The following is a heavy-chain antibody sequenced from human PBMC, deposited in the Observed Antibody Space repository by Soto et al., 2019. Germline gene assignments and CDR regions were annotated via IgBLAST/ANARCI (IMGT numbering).Heavy chain of an antibody. D-gene: IGHD2-15*01. Sequence: DVQLVESGGALVQPGGSLRLSCAASGFTFDIYNMAWVRQAPGKGLEWLSYISHSGSPTFYADSVKGRFTISRDNVKNSLFLQMNSLRVDDTAVYYCARGCSDGCWFKYWGQGTVVSVSS. CDR3: ARGCSDGCWFKY. V-gene: IGHV3-48*01. CDR2: ISHSGSPT. J-gene: IGHJ4*02. CDR1: GFTFDIYN.